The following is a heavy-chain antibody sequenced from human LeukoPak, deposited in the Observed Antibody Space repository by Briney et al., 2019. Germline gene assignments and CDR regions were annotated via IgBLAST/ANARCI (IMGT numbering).Heavy chain of an antibody. V-gene: IGHV1-2*02. Sequence: ASVKVSCKASGYTFTGYYMHWVRQAPGQGLEWMGWINPNSGGTNYAQKFQGRVTMTRDTSISTAYMELSRLRSDDTAVYYCARALRIIMVRGVNWFDPWGQGTLVTVSS. D-gene: IGHD3-10*01. CDR2: INPNSGGT. CDR3: ARALRIIMVRGVNWFDP. J-gene: IGHJ5*02. CDR1: GYTFTGYY.